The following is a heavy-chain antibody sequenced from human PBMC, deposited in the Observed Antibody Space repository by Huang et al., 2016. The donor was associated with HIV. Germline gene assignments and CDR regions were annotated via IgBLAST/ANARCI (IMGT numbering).Heavy chain of an antibody. CDR1: GFTFSSYG. V-gene: IGHV3-30*18. Sequence: QVQLVESGGGVVQPGRSLRLSCAASGFTFSSYGMHWVRQAPGKGLELVAVISYDGIKKYFADSGKGRFTISRDNSKNTVYLQMNSLRAEDTAVYYCAKDIVATIGPDYWGQGTLVTVSS. CDR3: AKDIVATIGPDY. D-gene: IGHD5-12*01. CDR2: ISYDGIKK. J-gene: IGHJ4*02.